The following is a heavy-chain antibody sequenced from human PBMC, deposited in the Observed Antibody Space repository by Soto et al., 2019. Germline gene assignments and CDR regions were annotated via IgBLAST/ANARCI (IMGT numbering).Heavy chain of an antibody. V-gene: IGHV3-23*04. CDR2: IQDTGVNK. Sequence: DVELVESGGGLGSPGGSLTLSWVTSGFIFGNTGMAWVRQAPGRGLEWVSSIQDTGVNKHYADSVEGRFAISRDDSRNTVFLQLNILRAEDTAIYYCAGQLWNTDYWGQGTLVIVSS. CDR3: AGQLWNTDY. CDR1: GFIFGNTG. D-gene: IGHD1-1*01. J-gene: IGHJ4*02.